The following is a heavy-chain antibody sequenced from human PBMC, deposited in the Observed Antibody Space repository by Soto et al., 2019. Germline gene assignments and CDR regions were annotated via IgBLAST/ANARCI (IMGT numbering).Heavy chain of an antibody. CDR1: RFPFTSYA. CDR2: IVVGSGNT. D-gene: IGHD4-4*01. CDR3: AAGMTVTTWRRATTLDY. J-gene: IGHJ4*02. V-gene: IGHV1-58*01. Sequence: SAKVSCKASRFPFTSYAVQSVRQSRGERLEWIGWIVVGSGNTNYAQKFQERVTITRDMSTSTAYMELSSLRSEDTAVYYCAAGMTVTTWRRATTLDYWGQGTLVTVSS.